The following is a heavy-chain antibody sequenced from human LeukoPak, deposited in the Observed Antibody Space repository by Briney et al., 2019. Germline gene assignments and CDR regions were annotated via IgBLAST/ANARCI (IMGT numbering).Heavy chain of an antibody. CDR1: GFTFSSYS. CDR3: AKDKEDVLPSYYFDY. J-gene: IGHJ4*02. D-gene: IGHD6-6*01. CDR2: IKQDGSEK. V-gene: IGHV3-7*01. Sequence: GGSLRLSCAASGFTFSSYSMNWVRQAPGKGLEWVANIKQDGSEKYYVDSVKGRFTISRDNAKNSLYLQMNSLRAEDTAVYYCAKDKEDVLPSYYFDYWGQGTLVTVSS.